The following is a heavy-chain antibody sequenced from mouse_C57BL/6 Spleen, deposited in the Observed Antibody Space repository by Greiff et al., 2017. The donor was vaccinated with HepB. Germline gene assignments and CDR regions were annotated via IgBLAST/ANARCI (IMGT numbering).Heavy chain of an antibody. CDR1: GFTFSNYW. Sequence: EVKVEESGGGLVQPGGSMKLSCVASGFTFSNYWMNWVRQSPEKGLEWVAQIRLKSDNYATHYAESVKGRFTISRDDSKSSVYLQMNNLRAEDTGMYYCAEASAWFAYWGQGTLVTVSA. CDR3: AEASAWFAY. CDR2: IRLKSDNYAT. J-gene: IGHJ3*01. V-gene: IGHV6-3*01. D-gene: IGHD3-1*01.